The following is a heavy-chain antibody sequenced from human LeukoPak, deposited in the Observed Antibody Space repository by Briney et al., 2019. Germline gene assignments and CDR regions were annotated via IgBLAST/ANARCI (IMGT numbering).Heavy chain of an antibody. CDR1: GYTFTSYG. CDR2: ISAYNGNT. J-gene: IGHJ6*03. V-gene: IGHV1-18*01. D-gene: IGHD6-19*01. CDR3: ARDSSSGWVDYYYYMDV. Sequence: GASVKVSCKASGYTFTSYGISWVRQAPGQGLEWMGWISAYNGNTNYAQKLQGRVTMTTDTSTSTAYMELRSLRSDDTAVYYCARDSSSGWVDYYYYMDVWGKGTTVTISS.